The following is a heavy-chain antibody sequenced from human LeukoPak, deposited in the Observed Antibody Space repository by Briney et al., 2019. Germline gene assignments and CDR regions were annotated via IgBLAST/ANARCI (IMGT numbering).Heavy chain of an antibody. CDR1: GGSFSGYY. D-gene: IGHD3/OR15-3a*01. Sequence: PSETLSLTCAVYGGSFSGYYWSWIRQPPGKGLEWIGEINHSGSTNYNPSLKSQVSISIDTSKNQFSLKLTSVTAADTADCARQTGSGLFILPGGQGTLVTVSS. CDR2: INHSGST. J-gene: IGHJ4*02. V-gene: IGHV4-34*01. CDR3: ARQTGSGLFILP.